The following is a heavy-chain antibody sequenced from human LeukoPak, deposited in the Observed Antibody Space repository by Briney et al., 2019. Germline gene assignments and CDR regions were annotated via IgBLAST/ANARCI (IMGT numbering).Heavy chain of an antibody. J-gene: IGHJ4*02. CDR3: ARLGGSSGWFAVDY. D-gene: IGHD6-19*01. CDR1: GYIFTSYW. V-gene: IGHV5-51*01. Sequence: GASLQISCKGSGYIFTSYWIGWGRPMPGKGLEWMGIIYPGDSDTRYSPSFQGQVTISADKSISTAYLQWSSLKASDTAMYYCARLGGSSGWFAVDYWGQGTLVTVSS. CDR2: IYPGDSDT.